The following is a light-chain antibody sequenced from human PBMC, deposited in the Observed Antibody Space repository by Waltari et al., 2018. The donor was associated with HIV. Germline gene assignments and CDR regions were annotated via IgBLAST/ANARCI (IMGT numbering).Light chain of an antibody. CDR1: QNVDDK. CDR3: QQYHHWPPLT. CDR2: HSS. Sequence: DILLTQSPATISASPGGRVTVPCRASQNVDDKLAWYQQKPGQSPRLLIYHSSVRAAGVPTRFGGAGSATNFTLTITSLQSEDFALYFCQQYHHWPPLTFGGGSRVELK. J-gene: IGKJ4*01. V-gene: IGKV3D-15*01.